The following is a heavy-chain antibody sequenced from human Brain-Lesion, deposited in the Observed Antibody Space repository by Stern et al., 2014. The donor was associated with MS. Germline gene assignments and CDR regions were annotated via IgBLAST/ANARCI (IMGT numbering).Heavy chain of an antibody. D-gene: IGHD2-2*01. Sequence: QVHLVESGPGLVKPSQTLSLSCTVSGGSISSGGYYWSWIRQPAGKGLEWIGRIFNSGSPSYNPPLKSRVTISIDTSKNQFSLRLNSMTAADTAVYYCARGRVVPGFQYYATDVWGQGTTVIVSS. CDR2: IFNSGSP. CDR1: GGSISSGGYY. J-gene: IGHJ6*02. V-gene: IGHV4-61*02. CDR3: ARGRVVPGFQYYATDV.